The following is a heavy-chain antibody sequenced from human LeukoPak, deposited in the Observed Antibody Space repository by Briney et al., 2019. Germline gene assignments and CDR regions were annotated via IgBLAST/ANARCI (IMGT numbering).Heavy chain of an antibody. Sequence: SETLSLTCSVSGDSISTSSYYWGWIRQPPGKGLEWIGTIYYSGSTYYNPSLTSRVTISVDTSKNQFSLKLSSVTAADTAVYYCARHAPARVYCSGGSCWAASENWFDPWGQGTLVTVSS. D-gene: IGHD2-15*01. CDR2: IYYSGST. CDR1: GDSISTSSYY. J-gene: IGHJ5*02. CDR3: ARHAPARVYCSGGSCWAASENWFDP. V-gene: IGHV4-39*01.